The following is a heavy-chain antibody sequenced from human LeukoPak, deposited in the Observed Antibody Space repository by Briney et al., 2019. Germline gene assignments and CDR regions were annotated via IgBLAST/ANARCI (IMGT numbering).Heavy chain of an antibody. J-gene: IGHJ4*02. D-gene: IGHD3-9*01. CDR3: ATTPGDYDILTGYYNNYFDY. CDR1: GYTFTSYG. V-gene: IGHV1-18*01. CDR2: ISAYNGNT. Sequence: GASVKVSCKASGYTFTSYGISWVRQAPGQGLEWMGWISAYNGNTDYAQKLQGRVTMTTDTSTSTAYMELRSLRSEDTAVYYCATTPGDYDILTGYYNNYFDYWGQGTLVTVSS.